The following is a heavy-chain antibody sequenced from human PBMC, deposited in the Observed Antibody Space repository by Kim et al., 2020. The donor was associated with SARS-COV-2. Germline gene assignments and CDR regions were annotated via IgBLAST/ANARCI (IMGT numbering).Heavy chain of an antibody. V-gene: IGHV4-4*07. CDR3: ARVGLLWFGELLTGDWFDP. CDR2: IYTSGST. CDR1: GGSISSYY. Sequence: SETLSLTCTVSGGSISSYYWSWIRQPAGKGLEWIGRIYTSGSTNYNPSLKSRVTMSVDTSKNQFSLKLSSVTAADTAVYYCARVGLLWFGELLTGDWFDPWGQGTLVTVSS. D-gene: IGHD3-10*01. J-gene: IGHJ5*02.